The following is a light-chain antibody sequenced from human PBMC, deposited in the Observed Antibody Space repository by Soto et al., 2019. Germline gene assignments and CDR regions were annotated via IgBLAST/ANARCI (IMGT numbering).Light chain of an antibody. Sequence: DIQMTQSPSSLSASVGDRVTITCRASRSINTYVNWYQQRPGKAPELLIHSASNLHTGVPSRFSGSGPGTDFTFTINNLLPEDFAIYYCQQTYSTPRTFGQGTKVDIK. V-gene: IGKV1-39*01. CDR3: QQTYSTPRT. CDR2: SAS. CDR1: RSINTY. J-gene: IGKJ1*01.